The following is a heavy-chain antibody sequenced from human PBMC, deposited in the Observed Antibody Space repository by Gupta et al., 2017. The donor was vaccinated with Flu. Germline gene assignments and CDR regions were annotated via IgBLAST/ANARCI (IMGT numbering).Heavy chain of an antibody. D-gene: IGHD3-10*01. V-gene: IGHV3-21*01. CDR2: ISSSSSYI. Sequence: EVQLVESGGGLVKPGGSLRLSCAASGFTFSSYSMNWVRQAPGKGLEWVSSISSSSSYIYYADSVKGRFTISRDNAKNSLYLQMNSLRAEDTAVYYCARPKPPNVLPEYGWGQGTLVTVSS. CDR1: GFTFSSYS. CDR3: ARPKPPNVLPEYG. J-gene: IGHJ4*02.